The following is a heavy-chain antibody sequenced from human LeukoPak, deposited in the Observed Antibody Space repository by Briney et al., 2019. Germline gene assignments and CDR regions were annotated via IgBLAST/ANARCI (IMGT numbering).Heavy chain of an antibody. CDR2: INPSGGST. D-gene: IGHD3-22*01. Sequence: ASVKVSCKASGYTFTSFYMHWVRQAPGQGLEERGIINPSGGSTSYAQKFQGRVTMTRDTSTSTVYMELSSLRSEDTAVYYCARDTTDYYDSSGYYLAYYYYYGMDVWGQGTTVTVSS. J-gene: IGHJ6*02. CDR3: ARDTTDYYDSSGYYLAYYYYYGMDV. CDR1: GYTFTSFY. V-gene: IGHV1-46*01.